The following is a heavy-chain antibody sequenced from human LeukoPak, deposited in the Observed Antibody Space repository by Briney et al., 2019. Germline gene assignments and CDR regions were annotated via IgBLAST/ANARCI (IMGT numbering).Heavy chain of an antibody. D-gene: IGHD5-12*01. J-gene: IGHJ4*02. CDR3: ARGLPYRAYYDY. CDR2: INPKSGDT. CDR1: GYTFTGYY. V-gene: IGHV1-2*02. Sequence: GASMKVSCKASGYTFTGYYIHWVRQAPGQGLEWMAWINPKSGDTNYLQGFQGRVTVTRDTSINTAYMDLTRLTSDDTAVYYCARGLPYRAYYDYWGQGTLVTVSS.